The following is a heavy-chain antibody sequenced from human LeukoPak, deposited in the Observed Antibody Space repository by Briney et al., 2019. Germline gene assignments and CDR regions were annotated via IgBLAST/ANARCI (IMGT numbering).Heavy chain of an antibody. CDR3: ARDRFGVVIRRNWFDP. J-gene: IGHJ5*02. CDR1: GYTFTGYY. D-gene: IGHD3-3*01. Sequence: ASVKVSCKASGYTFTGYYMHWVRQAPGQGLEWMGIINPSGGSTSYAQKFQGRVTMTRDTSTSTVYMELSSLRSEDTAVYYCARDRFGVVIRRNWFDPWGQGTLVTVSS. V-gene: IGHV1-46*01. CDR2: INPSGGST.